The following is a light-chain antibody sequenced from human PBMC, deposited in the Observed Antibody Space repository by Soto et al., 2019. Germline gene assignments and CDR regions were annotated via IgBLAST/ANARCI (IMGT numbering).Light chain of an antibody. V-gene: IGKV1-33*01. J-gene: IGKJ4*01. CDR3: QLYRNVVLT. CDR2: DAS. CDR1: EDVSDY. Sequence: DIKMTQSPSSLSASVGDRVTLTCQASEDVSDYVNWYQQKPGRAPKLLIYDASKLETGVSSRFSGSGSGTHFTFTIGDLQPEDFATYYCQLYRNVVLTFGGGTRVDI.